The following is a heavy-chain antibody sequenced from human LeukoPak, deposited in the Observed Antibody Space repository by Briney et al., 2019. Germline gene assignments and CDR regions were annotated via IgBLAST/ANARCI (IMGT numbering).Heavy chain of an antibody. V-gene: IGHV4-34*01. J-gene: IGHJ4*02. CDR2: INHCVST. D-gene: IGHD1-20*01. Sequence: PLETLSLTCVVYGGSFSGYYWSWVCQPPRKWVGWIGEINHCVSTNYNPSLKSRVTISVATSTNPFSLKLSSVTAADTAVYYCAGRVITGLHFDYWGQGTLVTVSS. CDR3: AGRVITGLHFDY. CDR1: GGSFSGYY.